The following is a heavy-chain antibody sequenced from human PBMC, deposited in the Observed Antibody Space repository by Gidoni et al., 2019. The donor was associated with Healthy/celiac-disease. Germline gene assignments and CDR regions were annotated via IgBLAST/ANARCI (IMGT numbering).Heavy chain of an antibody. V-gene: IGHV1-58*01. CDR1: GFTFPSSA. D-gene: IGHD1-26*01. Sequence: QMQLVQSGPEVKKPGTSVTVSCKASGFTFPSSAVQWVRQARGQRLEWIGWIVVGSGNTNYAQKFQERVTITRDMSTSTAYRELSSLRSEDTAVYYCAADRYRGPRWYYYGMDVWGQGTTVTVSS. CDR2: IVVGSGNT. CDR3: AADRYRGPRWYYYGMDV. J-gene: IGHJ6*02.